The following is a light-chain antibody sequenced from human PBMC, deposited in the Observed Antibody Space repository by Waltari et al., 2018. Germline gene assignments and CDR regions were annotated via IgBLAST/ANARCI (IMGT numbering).Light chain of an antibody. Sequence: QSALTQPASVSGSLGQSLTISCTGTSSDVGSYNHVSWYQQYPGKAPQVIILDVTYRPSGVSNRFSCSKSGNTASLTISGLQAEDEATYYCSSFTITYTFVFGTGTKVTVL. CDR3: SSFTITYTFV. J-gene: IGLJ1*01. CDR2: DVT. CDR1: SSDVGSYNH. V-gene: IGLV2-14*03.